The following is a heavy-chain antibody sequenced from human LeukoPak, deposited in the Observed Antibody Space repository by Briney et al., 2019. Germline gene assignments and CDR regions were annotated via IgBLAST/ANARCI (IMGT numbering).Heavy chain of an antibody. V-gene: IGHV3-53*01. J-gene: IGHJ4*02. Sequence: PGGSLRLSCAASGFTVSNNYMSWVRQAPGKGLERVSVIHSGGTTNYADSVQGRFTISRDNSKTTVYLHMNSLRAEDTVVYYCARDSDSGYGPFASWGQGTLVTVSS. CDR2: IHSGGTT. CDR3: ARDSDSGYGPFAS. D-gene: IGHD5-12*01. CDR1: GFTVSNNY.